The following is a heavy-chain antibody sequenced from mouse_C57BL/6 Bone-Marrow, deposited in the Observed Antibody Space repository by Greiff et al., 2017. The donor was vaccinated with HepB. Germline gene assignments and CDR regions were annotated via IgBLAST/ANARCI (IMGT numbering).Heavy chain of an antibody. V-gene: IGHV1-18*01. Sequence: VHVKQSGPELVKPGASVKIPCKASGYTFTDYNMDWVKQSHGKSLEWIGDINPNNGGTIYNQKFKGKATLTVDKSSSTAYMELRSLTSEDTAVYYCARATTVVPMDYWGQGTSVTVSS. CDR1: GYTFTDYN. CDR3: ARATTVVPMDY. CDR2: INPNNGGT. D-gene: IGHD1-1*01. J-gene: IGHJ4*01.